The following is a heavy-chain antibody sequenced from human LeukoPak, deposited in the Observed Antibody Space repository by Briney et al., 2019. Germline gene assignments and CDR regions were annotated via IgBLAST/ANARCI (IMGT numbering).Heavy chain of an antibody. CDR3: ARSERIVGATTNCAFDI. V-gene: IGHV4-61*02. D-gene: IGHD1-26*01. Sequence: PSETLSLTCTVSGGSISSGSYYWSWIRQPAGKGLEWIGRIYTSGSTNYNPSLKSRVTISVDTSKNQFSLKLSSVTAADTAVYYCARSERIVGATTNCAFDIWGQGTMVTVSS. J-gene: IGHJ3*02. CDR2: IYTSGST. CDR1: GGSISSGSYY.